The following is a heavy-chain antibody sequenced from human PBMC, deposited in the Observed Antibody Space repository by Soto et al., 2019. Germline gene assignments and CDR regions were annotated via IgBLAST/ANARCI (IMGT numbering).Heavy chain of an antibody. Sequence: QVQLVQSGAEVKKPGASVKVSCKASGYTFTSYDINWVRQATGQGLEWMGWMNPNSGNTGYAQKFQGRVTMTRNTSRSTAYMELSRLISEDTAVYYCARPSRVAGPVAWVYWGQGTLVTVSS. CDR2: MNPNSGNT. CDR3: ARPSRVAGPVAWVY. CDR1: GYTFTSYD. V-gene: IGHV1-8*01. J-gene: IGHJ4*02. D-gene: IGHD6-19*01.